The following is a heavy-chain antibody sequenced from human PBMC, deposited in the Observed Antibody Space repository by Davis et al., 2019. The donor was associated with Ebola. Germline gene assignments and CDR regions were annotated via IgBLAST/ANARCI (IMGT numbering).Heavy chain of an antibody. J-gene: IGHJ4*02. CDR2: IYSGGST. Sequence: GESLKISCAASGFTVSSIYMSWVRQAPGKGLEWVSVIYSGGSTYYADSVKGRFTISRDNSKNTLYLQMNSLRAEDTAVYYCARAHYDFWSGYLDYWGQGTLVTVSS. CDR3: ARAHYDFWSGYLDY. V-gene: IGHV3-66*01. CDR1: GFTVSSIY. D-gene: IGHD3-3*01.